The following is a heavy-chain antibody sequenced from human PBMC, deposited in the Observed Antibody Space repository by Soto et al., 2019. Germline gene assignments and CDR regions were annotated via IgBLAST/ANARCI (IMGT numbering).Heavy chain of an antibody. D-gene: IGHD5-12*01. CDR1: GGSISSGGYS. CDR3: AAGGGLPRYY. CDR2: IYHSGST. J-gene: IGHJ4*02. Sequence: QLQLQESGSGLVKPSQTLSLTCAVSGGSISSGGYSWSWIRQPPGKGMEWIGSIYHSGSTYYNLTLKGRVTISVDRSKNQFSLKLSSVTAADTAVYYCAAGGGLPRYYWGQGTLVTVSS. V-gene: IGHV4-30-2*01.